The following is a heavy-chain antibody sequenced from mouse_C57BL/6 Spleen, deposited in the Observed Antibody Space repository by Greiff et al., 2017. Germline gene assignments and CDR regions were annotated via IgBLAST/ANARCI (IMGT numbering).Heavy chain of an antibody. Sequence: QVQLQQSGAELVRPGTSVKVSCKASGYAFTNYLIEWVKQGPGQGLEWIGVINPGSGGTNYNEKFKGKATLTADKSSSTAYMQLNSLTSEDAAVYFCARGRGLAGYWGQGTTLTVSS. V-gene: IGHV1-54*01. D-gene: IGHD3-3*01. CDR3: ARGRGLAGY. J-gene: IGHJ2*01. CDR2: INPGSGGT. CDR1: GYAFTNYL.